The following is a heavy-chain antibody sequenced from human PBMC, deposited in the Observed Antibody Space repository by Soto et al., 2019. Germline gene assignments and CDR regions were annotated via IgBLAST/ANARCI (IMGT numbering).Heavy chain of an antibody. J-gene: IGHJ4*02. CDR3: AKEIFAAAYAAPSAFDL. V-gene: IGHV3-23*01. Sequence: GRYLRLSCAASGFTFSSHAMGWLRQAPGTGPEWVAFVDGSGGDTSYADSVKGRFTISRDNSDNSLYLHMNSLRAEDTGRYFCAKEIFAAAYAAPSAFDLWGQGPLGTLSS. CDR1: GFTFSSHA. CDR2: VDGSGGDT. D-gene: IGHD2-2*01.